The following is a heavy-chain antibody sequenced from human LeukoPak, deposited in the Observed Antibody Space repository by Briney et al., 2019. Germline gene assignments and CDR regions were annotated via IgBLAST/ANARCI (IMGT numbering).Heavy chain of an antibody. Sequence: PGRSLRLSCAAPGFTFSSYAMHWVRQAPGKGLEWVAVISYDGSNKYYADSVKGRFTIPRDNSKNTLYLQMNSLRAEDTAVYYCARGWFDPWGQGTLVTVSS. V-gene: IGHV3-30*04. CDR2: ISYDGSNK. CDR3: ARGWFDP. CDR1: GFTFSSYA. J-gene: IGHJ5*02.